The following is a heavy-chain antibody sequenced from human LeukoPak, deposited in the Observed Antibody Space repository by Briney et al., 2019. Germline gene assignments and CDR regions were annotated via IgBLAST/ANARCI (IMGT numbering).Heavy chain of an antibody. J-gene: IGHJ4*02. V-gene: IGHV3-15*01. Sequence: PGGSLRLSCAASGFTFSSYWMSWVRQAPGKGLEWVGRIKSKANGGTTDYAAPVKGRFTISRDDSKKTLYLQMNNLRTEDTAVYYCNGDYYETTDYWGQGTPVTVSS. D-gene: IGHD4-17*01. CDR1: GFTFSSYW. CDR3: NGDYYETTDY. CDR2: IKSKANGGTT.